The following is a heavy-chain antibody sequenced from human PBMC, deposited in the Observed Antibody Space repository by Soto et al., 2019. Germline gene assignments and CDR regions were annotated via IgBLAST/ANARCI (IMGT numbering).Heavy chain of an antibody. CDR3: ARDTSYFYDSSGGFPGY. D-gene: IGHD3-22*01. V-gene: IGHV1-69*13. CDR1: GGTFSSYA. CDR2: IIPIFGTA. Sequence: ASVKVSCKASGGTFSSYAISWVRQAPGQGLEWMGGIIPIFGTANYAQKFQGRVTITADESTSTAYMELSSLRSEDTAVYYCARDTSYFYDSSGGFPGYWGQGTLVTVSS. J-gene: IGHJ4*02.